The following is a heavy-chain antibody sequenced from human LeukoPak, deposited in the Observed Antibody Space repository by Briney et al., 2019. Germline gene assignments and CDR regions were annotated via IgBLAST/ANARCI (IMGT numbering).Heavy chain of an antibody. J-gene: IGHJ4*02. CDR2: ISSNGGST. CDR1: GFTFSIYT. V-gene: IGHV3-64*01. Sequence: GGSLRLSCAASGFTFSIYTMHWVRQAPGKGLESVSAISSNGGSTYYANSVRGRFTISRDNSKSTLYLQMGSLRAEDTAVYYCAREDPPGTTDYCGQGTLVTVSS. CDR3: AREDPPGTTDY. D-gene: IGHD1-1*01.